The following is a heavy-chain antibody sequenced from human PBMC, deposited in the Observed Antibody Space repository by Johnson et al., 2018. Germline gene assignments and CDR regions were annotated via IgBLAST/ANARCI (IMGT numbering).Heavy chain of an antibody. CDR1: GFTFSSYG. CDR3: AKDPIGYFEYFQH. J-gene: IGHJ1*01. Sequence: QVQLVESGGGVVQPGRSLRLSCAASGFTFSSYGMHWVRQAPGKGLEWVAVISYDGRNKYYADSVKGRFTIPRDNSKNTLYLQMNSLKPEDTAVYYCAKDPIGYFEYFQHVGQCTLVTVSS. D-gene: IGHD3-22*01. V-gene: IGHV3-30*18. CDR2: ISYDGRNK.